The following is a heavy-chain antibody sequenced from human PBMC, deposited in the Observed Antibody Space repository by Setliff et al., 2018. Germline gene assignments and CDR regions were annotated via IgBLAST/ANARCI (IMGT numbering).Heavy chain of an antibody. J-gene: IGHJ4*02. CDR1: GGTFSSYA. D-gene: IGHD3-10*01. CDR2: IIPIFGTA. V-gene: IGHV1-69*13. Sequence: GASVKVSCKASGGTFSSYAISWVRQAPGQGLEWMGGIIPIFGTANYAQKFQGRVTITADESTSTAYMELRSLKSEDTAVYYCAREALQRAGLYFFDIWGQGMLVTVSS. CDR3: AREALQRAGLYFFDI.